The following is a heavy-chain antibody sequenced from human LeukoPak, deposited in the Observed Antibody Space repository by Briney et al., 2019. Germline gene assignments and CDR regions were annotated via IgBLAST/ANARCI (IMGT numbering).Heavy chain of an antibody. CDR3: ARLPPLRFLEWSYGMDV. J-gene: IGHJ6*02. CDR1: GGSISSYY. Sequence: SETLSLTCTVSGGSISSYYWSWIRQPAGKGLEWIGRIYTSGSTNYNPSLKSRVTISVDTSKNQFSLKLSSVTAADTAVYYCARLPPLRFLEWSYGMDVWGQGTTVTVSS. CDR2: IYTSGST. D-gene: IGHD3-3*01. V-gene: IGHV4-4*07.